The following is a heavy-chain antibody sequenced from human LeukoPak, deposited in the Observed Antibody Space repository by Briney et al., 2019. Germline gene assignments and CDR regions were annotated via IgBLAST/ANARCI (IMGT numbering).Heavy chain of an antibody. CDR3: ARDRFTMIAD. Sequence: PGGSLRLSCAASGSTFSSYSMNWVRQAPGKGLEWVSSISSSSSYIYYADSVKGRFTISRDNAKNSLYLQMNSLRAEDTAVYYCARDRFTMIADWGQGTLVTVSS. V-gene: IGHV3-21*01. J-gene: IGHJ4*02. CDR1: GSTFSSYS. CDR2: ISSSSSYI. D-gene: IGHD3-22*01.